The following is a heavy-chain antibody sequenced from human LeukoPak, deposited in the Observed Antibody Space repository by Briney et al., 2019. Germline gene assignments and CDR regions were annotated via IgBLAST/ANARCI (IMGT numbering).Heavy chain of an antibody. D-gene: IGHD6-13*01. V-gene: IGHV4-38-2*01. CDR1: NYSISSAYY. Sequence: PSETLSLTCAVSNYSISSAYYWGWIRQPPGKGLEWIGSIYHRGSADYNPSLKSRVTISVDTSKNQFSLKLSSVTAADTAVYYCAGTYSSSWSEDDYWGQGTLVTVSS. CDR3: AGTYSSSWSEDDY. CDR2: IYHRGSA. J-gene: IGHJ4*02.